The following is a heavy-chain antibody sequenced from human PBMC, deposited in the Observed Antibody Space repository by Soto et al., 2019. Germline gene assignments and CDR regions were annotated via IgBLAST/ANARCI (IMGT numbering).Heavy chain of an antibody. V-gene: IGHV3-30-3*01. CDR1: GFTFSSYT. CDR3: ARRDQIAYYYGMDV. J-gene: IGHJ6*02. D-gene: IGHD2-21*01. Sequence: PGGSLRLSCAASGFTFSSYTMHWVRQTPGKGLEWVAVISYDGSNKYYADSVKGRFTISRDNAKNTLYLQMNSLSAEDTAVYYCARRDQIAYYYGMDVWGQGTTVTSP. CDR2: ISYDGSNK.